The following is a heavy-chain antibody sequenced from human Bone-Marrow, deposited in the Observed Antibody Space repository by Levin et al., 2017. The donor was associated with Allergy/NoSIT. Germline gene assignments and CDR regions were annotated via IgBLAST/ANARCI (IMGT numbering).Heavy chain of an antibody. V-gene: IGHV3-23*01. D-gene: IGHD3-22*01. CDR1: GFIFRNYA. Sequence: GASVKVSCAASGFIFRNYAMNWVRQAPGKGLEWVSQISGSGGNTHYADSVKGRFTISRDNSKNTLYLQMNSLRVEDTAVYYCAGYDTSAYHSPFDYWGQGNLVTVSS. J-gene: IGHJ4*02. CDR3: AGYDTSAYHSPFDY. CDR2: ISGSGGNT.